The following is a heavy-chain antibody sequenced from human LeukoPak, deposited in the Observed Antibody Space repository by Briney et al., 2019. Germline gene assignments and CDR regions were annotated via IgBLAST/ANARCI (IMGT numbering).Heavy chain of an antibody. CDR2: ISGYNGNT. CDR3: ARVGKDYYYYYMDV. Sequence: ASVKVYCKASGYNFTSYGISWVRQAPGQGLEWMGWISGYNGNTNYAEKLQGRVTMTTATSTSTAYMELRSLTSDDTAVYYCARVGKDYYYYYMDVWGKGTTVTVSS. J-gene: IGHJ6*03. V-gene: IGHV1-18*01. CDR1: GYNFTSYG.